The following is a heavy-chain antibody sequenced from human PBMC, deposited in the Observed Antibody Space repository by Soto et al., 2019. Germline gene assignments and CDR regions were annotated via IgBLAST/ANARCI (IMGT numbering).Heavy chain of an antibody. CDR3: ATGIDYGDTPRLIDL. V-gene: IGHV4-34*01. D-gene: IGHD4-17*01. CDR2: INHSGSI. Sequence: QVQLQQWGAGLLKPSETLSLTCAVYGGSFSGYYWSWIRQPPGKGLEWIGEINHSGSINYNPSLKSRVTISVDTSKNQFSLKLSSVTAADTAVYYCATGIDYGDTPRLIDLWGRGTLVTVSS. J-gene: IGHJ2*01. CDR1: GGSFSGYY.